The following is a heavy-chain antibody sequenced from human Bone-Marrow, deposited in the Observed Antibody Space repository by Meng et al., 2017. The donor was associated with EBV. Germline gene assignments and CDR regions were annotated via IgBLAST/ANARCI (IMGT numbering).Heavy chain of an antibody. CDR1: GFTFSSYG. V-gene: IGHV3-33*01. CDR2: IWYDGSNK. Sequence: QVQLVESGGGVVHPGRSLRLFWAASGFTFSSYGMHWVRQAPGKGLEWVAVIWYDGSNKYYADSVKGRFTISRDNSKNTLYLQMNSLRAEDTAVYYCARVSIAVAGEYNWFDPWGQGTLVTVSS. D-gene: IGHD6-19*01. J-gene: IGHJ5*02. CDR3: ARVSIAVAGEYNWFDP.